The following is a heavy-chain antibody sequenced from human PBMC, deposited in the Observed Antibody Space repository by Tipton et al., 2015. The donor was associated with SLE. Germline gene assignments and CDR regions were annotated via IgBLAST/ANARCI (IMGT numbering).Heavy chain of an antibody. Sequence: TLSLTCNVSGASITRSTYYWGWIRQPPGKGLEWIGSIYHSGSTYYNPSLKSRVTISVDTSKNQFSLKLSSVTAADTAVYYCASGGYSSYAFDIWGQGTMVTVSS. CDR2: IYHSGST. CDR3: ASGGYSSYAFDI. J-gene: IGHJ3*02. D-gene: IGHD6-6*01. V-gene: IGHV4-39*07. CDR1: GASITRSTYY.